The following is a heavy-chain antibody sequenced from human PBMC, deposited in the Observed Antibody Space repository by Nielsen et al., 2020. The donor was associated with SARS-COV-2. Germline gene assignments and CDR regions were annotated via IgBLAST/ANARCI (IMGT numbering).Heavy chain of an antibody. D-gene: IGHD3-9*01. CDR2: ISSSGSTI. V-gene: IGHV3-11*01. CDR1: GFTFSDYY. CDR3: ARGSLYYDILTGYFDY. Sequence: GESLKISCAASGFTFSDYYMGWIRQAPGKGLEWVSYISSSGSTIYYADSVKGRFTISRDNAKNSLYLQMNSLRAEDTAVYYCARGSLYYDILTGYFDYWGQGTLVTVSS. J-gene: IGHJ4*02.